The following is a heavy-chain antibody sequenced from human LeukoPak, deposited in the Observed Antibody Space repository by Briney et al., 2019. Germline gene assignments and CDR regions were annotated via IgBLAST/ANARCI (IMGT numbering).Heavy chain of an antibody. CDR3: ARVTMVRGVIGY. CDR2: INPHSGGT. D-gene: IGHD3-10*01. J-gene: IGHJ4*02. V-gene: IGHV1-2*02. CDR1: GYTFTSYA. Sequence: ASVKVSCKASGYTFTSYAMNWVRQAPGQGLEWMGWINPHSGGTNYAQKFQGRVTMTRDTSISTAYMELSRLRSDDTAVYYCARVTMVRGVIGYWGQGTLVTVSS.